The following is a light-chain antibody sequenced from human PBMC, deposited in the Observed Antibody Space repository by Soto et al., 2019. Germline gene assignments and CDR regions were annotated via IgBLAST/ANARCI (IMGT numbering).Light chain of an antibody. J-gene: IGKJ2*01. Sequence: DIQMTQSPSSLSASVGDRVTITCRASQNIRNFVNWYQQKPGKAPTLLIYTASTLQTGVPSRFSGSGSGTDFSLTISRLQPEDFATYYCQQSYTTPLYTFGQGT. V-gene: IGKV1-39*01. CDR3: QQSYTTPLYT. CDR2: TAS. CDR1: QNIRNF.